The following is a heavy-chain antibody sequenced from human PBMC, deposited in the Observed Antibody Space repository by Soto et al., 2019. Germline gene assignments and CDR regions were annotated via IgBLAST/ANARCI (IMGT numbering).Heavy chain of an antibody. J-gene: IGHJ4*02. CDR1: VFSFSTYS. CDR2: ITATGDRT. Sequence: PGGSLRLSCADSVFSFSTYSMSWVRQTPGKGLEWVSAITATGDRTYYADSVTGRFTISRDNSKKTHYLQMTSLRAEDTAMYYCATMNGYFEYWGQGTPVTVSS. D-gene: IGHD3-22*01. V-gene: IGHV3-23*01. CDR3: ATMNGYFEY.